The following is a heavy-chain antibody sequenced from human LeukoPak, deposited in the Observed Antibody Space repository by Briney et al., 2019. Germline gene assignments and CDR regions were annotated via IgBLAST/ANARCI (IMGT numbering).Heavy chain of an antibody. CDR2: IYPGDSDT. V-gene: IGHV5-51*01. Sequence: GESLKISCKGSGYRFISYWIGWVGRMHGKGLEWMGIIYPGDSDTRYSPSFQGQVTISADKSISTAYLQWSSLKASDTAMYCCARRHGSRYYGSGSYHQRVDFTDYWGQGTLVTVSS. J-gene: IGHJ4*02. D-gene: IGHD3-10*01. CDR3: ARRHGSRYYGSGSYHQRVDFTDY. CDR1: GYRFISYW.